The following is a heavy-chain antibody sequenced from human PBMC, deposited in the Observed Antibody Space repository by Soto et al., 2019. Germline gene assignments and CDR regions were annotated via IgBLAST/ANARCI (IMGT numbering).Heavy chain of an antibody. CDR3: ARLTTVTPRGGDY. Sequence: EVQLVESGGGLVKPGGSLRLSCAASGFTFSSYSMNWVRQAPGKGLERVSSISSSSSYIYYADSVKGRFTNSRDNAKNSLYLQMTSLRAEDTAVYYCARLTTVTPRGGDYWGQGTLVTVSS. J-gene: IGHJ4*02. CDR1: GFTFSSYS. D-gene: IGHD4-17*01. CDR2: ISSSSSYI. V-gene: IGHV3-21*01.